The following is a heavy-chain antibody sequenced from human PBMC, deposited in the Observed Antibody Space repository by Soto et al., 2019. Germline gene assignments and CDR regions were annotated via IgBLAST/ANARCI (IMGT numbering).Heavy chain of an antibody. Sequence: GGSLRLSCAASGYTFSSYAMHWVRQAPGKGLEWVAAISYDGSNKYYADSVKGRFTISRDNSKNTLYLQMNSLRAEDTAVYYCASMAVAATDPYYYGMDVWGQGTTVTVSS. J-gene: IGHJ6*02. V-gene: IGHV3-30-3*01. CDR3: ASMAVAATDPYYYGMDV. CDR2: ISYDGSNK. CDR1: GYTFSSYA. D-gene: IGHD2-15*01.